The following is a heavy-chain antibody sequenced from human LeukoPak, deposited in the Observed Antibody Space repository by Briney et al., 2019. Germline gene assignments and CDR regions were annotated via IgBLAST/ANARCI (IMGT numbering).Heavy chain of an antibody. CDR2: VNHSGST. CDR3: ARDYSSSLDY. V-gene: IGHV4-34*01. CDR1: GGSFSGYY. J-gene: IGHJ4*02. Sequence: PSETLSLTCAVYGGSFSGYYWSWIRQPPGKGLEWIGEVNHSGSTNYNPSLKSRVTISVDTSKNQFSLKLSSVTAADTAVYYCARDYSSSLDYWGQGTLVTVSS. D-gene: IGHD6-6*01.